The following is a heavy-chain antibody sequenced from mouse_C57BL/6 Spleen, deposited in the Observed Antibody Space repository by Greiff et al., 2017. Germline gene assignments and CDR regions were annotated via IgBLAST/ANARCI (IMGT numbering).Heavy chain of an antibody. J-gene: IGHJ2*01. D-gene: IGHD1-1*01. CDR3: ARWSGSSYGYLDY. Sequence: VQLQQSGPELVKPGASVKISCKASGYTFTDYYMNWVKQSHGKSLEWIGDINPNNGGTSYNQKFKGKATLTVDKSSSTAYMELRSLTSEDSAVYYCARWSGSSYGYLDYWGQGTTLTVSS. CDR2: INPNNGGT. CDR1: GYTFTDYY. V-gene: IGHV1-26*01.